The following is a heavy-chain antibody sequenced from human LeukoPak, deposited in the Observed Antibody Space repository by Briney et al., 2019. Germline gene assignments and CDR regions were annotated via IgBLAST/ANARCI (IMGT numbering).Heavy chain of an antibody. CDR1: GFSFSRYA. J-gene: IGHJ4*02. Sequence: GGSLGLSCAASGFSFSRYAMSWVRQAPGKALEWVSAISGSGDSTYYADSVKGRFTISRDNSKNTLYLQMNSLRAEDTAVYYCANLGSGSQSSFDYWGQGTLVTVSS. CDR2: ISGSGDST. D-gene: IGHD3-10*01. V-gene: IGHV3-23*01. CDR3: ANLGSGSQSSFDY.